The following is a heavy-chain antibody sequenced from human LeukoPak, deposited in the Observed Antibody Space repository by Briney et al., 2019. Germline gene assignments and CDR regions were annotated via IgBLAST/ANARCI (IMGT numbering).Heavy chain of an antibody. J-gene: IGHJ4*02. CDR3: ARACSGGSCYSDY. V-gene: IGHV4-34*01. D-gene: IGHD2-15*01. CDR1: GGSFSGYY. Sequence: PSETLSLTCAVYGGSFSGYYWSWIRQPPGKGLEWIGEINHSGSTNYNPSLKSRVTISVDTSKNQFSLKLSSVTAADTAVYYCARACSGGSCYSDYWGQGTLVTVSS. CDR2: INHSGST.